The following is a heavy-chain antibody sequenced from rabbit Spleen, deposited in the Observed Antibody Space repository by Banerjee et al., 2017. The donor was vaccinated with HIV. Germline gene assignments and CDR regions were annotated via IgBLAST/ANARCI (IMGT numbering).Heavy chain of an antibody. V-gene: IGHV1S40*01. J-gene: IGHJ3*01. D-gene: IGHD8-1*01. CDR3: ARDGTGGSYFAL. Sequence: GQTEHASWAKGRFTISKTSSTTVTLQMTSLTAADTATYFCARDGTGGSYFALWGQGTLVTVS. CDR2: GQT.